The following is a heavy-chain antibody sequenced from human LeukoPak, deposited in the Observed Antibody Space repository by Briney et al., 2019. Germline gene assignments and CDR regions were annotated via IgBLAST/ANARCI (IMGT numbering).Heavy chain of an antibody. J-gene: IGHJ3*02. D-gene: IGHD2-2*01. V-gene: IGHV4-4*07. Sequence: SETLSLTCTVAGGSFSSYYWSWIRQPAGKGLEWIGRIYTSGSTNYNPSLKSRVTMSVDTSKNQFSLKLSSVTAADTAVYYCARAVSIVVVPAAKSPGAFDIWGQGTMVTVSS. CDR1: GGSFSSYY. CDR3: ARAVSIVVVPAAKSPGAFDI. CDR2: IYTSGST.